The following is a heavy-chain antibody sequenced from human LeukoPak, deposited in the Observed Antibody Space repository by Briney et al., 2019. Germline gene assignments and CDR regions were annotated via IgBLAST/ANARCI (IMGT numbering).Heavy chain of an antibody. Sequence: GESLKISCKGSGYSFTSYWIGWVRQMPGKGLEWMGIIYPGDSDTRYSPSFQGQVTISADKSISTAYLQWSSLKASDTAMYYCARRAHYYDGSGYYEFDYWGQGTLVTVSS. CDR1: GYSFTSYW. D-gene: IGHD3-22*01. V-gene: IGHV5-51*01. CDR2: IYPGDSDT. J-gene: IGHJ4*02. CDR3: ARRAHYYDGSGYYEFDY.